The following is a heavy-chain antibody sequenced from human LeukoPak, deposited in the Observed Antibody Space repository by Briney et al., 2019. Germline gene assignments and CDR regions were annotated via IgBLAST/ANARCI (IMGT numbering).Heavy chain of an antibody. CDR1: GYTFTSYG. D-gene: IGHD4-11*01. V-gene: IGHV1-18*01. Sequence: ASVKVSCKASGYTFTSYGISWGRQAPGQGLEGMGWISAYNGNTNYAQNLQGRVPMTTDTSTSTAYMELRSLRSDDTAVYYCARDVGSNYADVWGQGTTVTVSS. CDR3: ARDVGSNYADV. J-gene: IGHJ6*02. CDR2: ISAYNGNT.